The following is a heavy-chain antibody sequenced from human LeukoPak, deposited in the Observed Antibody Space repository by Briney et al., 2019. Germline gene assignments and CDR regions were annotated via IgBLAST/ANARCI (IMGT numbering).Heavy chain of an antibody. D-gene: IGHD1-26*01. CDR2: INPSGGST. Sequence: ASVKVSCKASGYTFTSYYMHWVRQAPGQGLEWMGIINPSGGSTSYAQKFQGRVTMTRDTSTSTVYVELSSLRSEDTAVYYCARVLGIGRALYYWGQGTLVTVSS. J-gene: IGHJ4*02. CDR1: GYTFTSYY. CDR3: ARVLGIGRALYY. V-gene: IGHV1-46*01.